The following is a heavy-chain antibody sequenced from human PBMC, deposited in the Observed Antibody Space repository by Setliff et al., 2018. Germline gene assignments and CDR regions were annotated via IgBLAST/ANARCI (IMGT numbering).Heavy chain of an antibody. D-gene: IGHD3-10*01. V-gene: IGHV1-18*01. CDR2: ISPYNGDT. Sequence: ASVKVSCKASGYIFNTFGISWVRRAPGQGLEWIGWISPYNGDTKYAQKLQDRVTMTIDTSTSTAYVEVRSLRSDDTAVYYCARASRFGTIVYRGDYYMDVWGKGTTVTVSS. CDR3: ARASRFGTIVYRGDYYMDV. J-gene: IGHJ6*03. CDR1: GYIFNTFG.